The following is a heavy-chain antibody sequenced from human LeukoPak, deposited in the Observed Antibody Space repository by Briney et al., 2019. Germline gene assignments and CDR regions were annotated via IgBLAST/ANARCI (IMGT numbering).Heavy chain of an antibody. J-gene: IGHJ4*02. CDR3: ARHPPYSAFYY. Sequence: ASETLILTCTVSDSSISSYYWSWIRQPPGKGLEWIGYIYYSGSTNYNPSFKSRVTISVDTSENQFSLQLSALTAADTAVYYCARHPPYSAFYYWGQEALVPVSS. D-gene: IGHD1-26*01. CDR1: DSSISSYY. CDR2: IYYSGST. V-gene: IGHV4-59*08.